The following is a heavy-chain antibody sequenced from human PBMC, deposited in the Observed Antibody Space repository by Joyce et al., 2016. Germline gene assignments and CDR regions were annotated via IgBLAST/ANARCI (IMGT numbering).Heavy chain of an antibody. CDR2: ISTSSSTI. J-gene: IGHJ4*02. CDR1: GFTFSTYG. V-gene: IGHV3-48*02. D-gene: IGHD4-17*01. CDR3: AREWGAGDYDFDS. Sequence: EVLLVESGGGLVQPWGSLTLSCGAFGFTFSTYGMIGVRQAPGKGLGWISHISTSSSTIYDADSLKGRFTISRDNAKNSLYLQMNSLRDEDTAVYSCAREWGAGDYDFDSWGQGTLVTVSS.